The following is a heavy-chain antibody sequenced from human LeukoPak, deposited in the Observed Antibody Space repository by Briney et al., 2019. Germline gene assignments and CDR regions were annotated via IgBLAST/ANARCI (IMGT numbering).Heavy chain of an antibody. D-gene: IGHD3-3*01. CDR2: IYSGGRT. CDR1: GFTVNNNY. J-gene: IGHJ4*02. CDR3: AREADFWSGQFDY. V-gene: IGHV3-53*05. Sequence: PGGSLRLSCAASGFTVNNNYMNWVRQAPGKGLEWISVIYSGGRTYYADSVEGRLTISRDNSKNTVFLQMNSLRADDTAVYYCAREADFWSGQFDYWGQGTLVTVSS.